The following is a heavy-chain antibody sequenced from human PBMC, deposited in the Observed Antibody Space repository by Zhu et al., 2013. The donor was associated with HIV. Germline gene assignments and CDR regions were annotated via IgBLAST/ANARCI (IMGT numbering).Heavy chain of an antibody. V-gene: IGHV3-7*01. Sequence: EVQLVESGGGLVQPGGSLRLSCAASGFTFGNYWMNWVRQAPGKGPEWVADINEDGSDTYYVDSVSGRFTISRDNAKNSLYLQMNDLRAEDTAVYFCASVGRGSSWVKWGQGSPGHRLL. D-gene: IGHD6-13*01. CDR1: GFTFGNYW. CDR3: ASVGRGSSWVK. CDR2: INEDGSDT. J-gene: IGHJ1*01.